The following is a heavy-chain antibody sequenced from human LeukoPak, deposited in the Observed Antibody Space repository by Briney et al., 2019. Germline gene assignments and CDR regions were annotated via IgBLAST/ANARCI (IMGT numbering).Heavy chain of an antibody. CDR2: IIPIFGIA. D-gene: IGHD4-17*01. CDR3: ARDNSGAVTTSYHFDY. Sequence: TVKVSCKASGGTSTSYAIRGGRQAPGPGREWMGRIIPIFGIANYTQKFQGRVTITADKSTSTAYTELSSLRSEDTAVYYCARDNSGAVTTSYHFDYWGQGTLVTVSS. CDR1: GGTSTSYA. V-gene: IGHV1-69*04. J-gene: IGHJ4*02.